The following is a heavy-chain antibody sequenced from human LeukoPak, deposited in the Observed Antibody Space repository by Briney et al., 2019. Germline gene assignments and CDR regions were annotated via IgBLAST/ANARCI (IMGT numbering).Heavy chain of an antibody. D-gene: IGHD5-24*01. CDR3: ATEEMATIGY. CDR2: IYHSGST. Sequence: SETLSLTCTVSGYSISSGYYWGWIRQPPGKGLEWIGSIYHSGSTYYNPSLKSRVAISVDTSKNQFSLKLSSVTAADTAVYYCATEEMATIGYWGQGTLVTVSS. CDR1: GYSISSGYY. V-gene: IGHV4-38-2*02. J-gene: IGHJ4*02.